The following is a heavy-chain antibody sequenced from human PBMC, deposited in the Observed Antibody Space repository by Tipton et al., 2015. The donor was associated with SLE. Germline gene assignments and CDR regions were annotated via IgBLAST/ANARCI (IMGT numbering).Heavy chain of an antibody. CDR2: ISSSGSP. V-gene: IGHV4-39*07. Sequence: TLSLTCTVSGGSVSSSSSYWGWIRQPPGKGLEWIGTISSSGSPYYNPSLKSRVTISLDTSMHQFSLKLSSVTAADTAIYYCARDQASNFAVVPLVNNWFPPWGQGTLVTVSS. J-gene: IGHJ5*02. CDR3: ARDQASNFAVVPLVNNWFPP. D-gene: IGHD2-2*01. CDR1: GGSVSSSSSY.